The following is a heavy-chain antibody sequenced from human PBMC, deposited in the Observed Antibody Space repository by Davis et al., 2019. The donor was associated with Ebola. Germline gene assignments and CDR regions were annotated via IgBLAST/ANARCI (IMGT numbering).Heavy chain of an antibody. CDR3: ARGRGWLRCIDP. CDR1: GGSISSYY. V-gene: IGHV4-39*01. J-gene: IGHJ5*02. CDR2: IYYSGST. D-gene: IGHD5-12*01. Sequence: SETLSLTCTVSGGSISSYYWSWIRQPPGKGLEWIGSIYYSGSTYYNPSLKSRVTISVDTSKNQFSLKLSSVTAADTAVYYCARGRGWLRCIDPWGQGTLVTVSS.